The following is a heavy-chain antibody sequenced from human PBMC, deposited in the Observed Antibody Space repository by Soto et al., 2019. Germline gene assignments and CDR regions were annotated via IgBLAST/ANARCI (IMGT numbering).Heavy chain of an antibody. V-gene: IGHV3-33*08. CDR3: ARDQGVVIIKDH. CDR2: IWYDGTSK. J-gene: IGHJ4*02. D-gene: IGHD2-8*01. Sequence: QVQLVESGGGVVQPGRSLRLSCAASGFTFRNHAMHWVRQAPGKGLEWVGLIWYDGTSKYYADSVKGRFTISRDNSKNTLYREMNSLRVEDRAIYYCARDQGVVIIKDHWGQGTLVTVSS. CDR1: GFTFRNHA.